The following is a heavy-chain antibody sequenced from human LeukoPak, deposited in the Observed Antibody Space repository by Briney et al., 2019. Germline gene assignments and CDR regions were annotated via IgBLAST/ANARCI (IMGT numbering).Heavy chain of an antibody. CDR2: INPSGGST. D-gene: IGHD6-6*01. J-gene: IGHJ5*02. Sequence: ASVTVSCKASGYTFTSYYMHWVRQAPGQGLEWMGIINPSGGSTSYAQKFQGRVTMTRDTSTSTVYMELSSLRSEDTAVYYCARDGGGQLVRNWFDPWGQGTLVTVSS. CDR1: GYTFTSYY. CDR3: ARDGGGQLVRNWFDP. V-gene: IGHV1-46*01.